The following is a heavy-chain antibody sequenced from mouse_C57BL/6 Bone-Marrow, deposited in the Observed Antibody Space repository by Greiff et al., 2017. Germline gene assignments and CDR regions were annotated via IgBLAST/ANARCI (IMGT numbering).Heavy chain of an antibody. J-gene: IGHJ1*03. CDR2: IHPSDSDS. D-gene: IGHD1-1*01. CDR3: AIRTVVATRWDIDV. Sequence: QVQLQQPGAELVKPGASVKVSCKASGYTFTSYWMHWVKQRPGQGLEWIGTIHPSDSDSNYNQKFKGKATLTVDKSASTAYMQLSSLTSEDSAVYYCAIRTVVATRWDIDVWGTGTTVTVSS. V-gene: IGHV1-74*01. CDR1: GYTFTSYW.